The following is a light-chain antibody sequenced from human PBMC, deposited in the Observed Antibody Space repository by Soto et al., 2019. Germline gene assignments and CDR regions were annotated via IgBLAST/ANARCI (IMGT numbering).Light chain of an antibody. CDR2: KAA. V-gene: IGKV1-5*03. J-gene: IGKJ1*01. CDR1: QSISSW. Sequence: LSACVGVGVSITCLASQSISSWLAWYQQKPGKAPKLLIYKAASLESGVPSRFSGSGSGTEFTLTIISLRSQHFSCSDFQLYNTYSPRNPFGQGTKVDIK. CDR3: QLYNTYSPRNP.